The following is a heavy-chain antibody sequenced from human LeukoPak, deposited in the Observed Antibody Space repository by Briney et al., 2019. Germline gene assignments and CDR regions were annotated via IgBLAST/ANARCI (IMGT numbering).Heavy chain of an antibody. V-gene: IGHV3-33*01. CDR3: ARDPLEVVPADNYGMDV. J-gene: IGHJ6*02. CDR2: IWYDGSNK. CDR1: GFTFSSYG. D-gene: IGHD2-2*01. Sequence: PGGSLRLSCAACGFTFSSYGMHWVRQAPGKGLEWVAVIWYDGSNKYYADSVKGRFTISRDNSKNTLYLQMNSLRAEDTAVYYCARDPLEVVPADNYGMDVWGQGTTVTVSS.